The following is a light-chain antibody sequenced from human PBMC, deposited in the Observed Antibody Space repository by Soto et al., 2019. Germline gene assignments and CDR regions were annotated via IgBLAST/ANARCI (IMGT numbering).Light chain of an antibody. CDR1: QSVSSY. J-gene: IGKJ1*01. V-gene: IGKV3-11*01. CDR3: HHPSNWPSTWT. Sequence: EIVLTQSPATLSLSPGERATLSCRASQSVSSYLAWYQQKPGQAPRLLIYDASNRATGIPARFSGSGSGTDFTLTISSLEPEDFAVYYYHHPSNWPSTWTFGQGTKVEIK. CDR2: DAS.